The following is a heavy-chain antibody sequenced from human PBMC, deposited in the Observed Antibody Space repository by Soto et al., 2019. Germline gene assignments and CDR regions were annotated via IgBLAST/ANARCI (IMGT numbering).Heavy chain of an antibody. CDR2: ISAYNGNT. V-gene: IGHV1-18*01. D-gene: IGHD2-2*01. CDR3: ARDRIVYCSSTSCYARGLAF. J-gene: IGHJ5*01. CDR1: GYTFTSYG. Sequence: ASVKVSCKASGYTFTSYGISWVRQAPGQWLEWMGWISAYNGNTNYAQKLQGRGTMTTDTSTSTAYIELRSLRSDDTAVYYCARDRIVYCSSTSCYARGLAFWG.